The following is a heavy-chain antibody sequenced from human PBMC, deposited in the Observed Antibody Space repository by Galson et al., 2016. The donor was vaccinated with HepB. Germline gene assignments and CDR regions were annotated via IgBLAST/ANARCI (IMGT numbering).Heavy chain of an antibody. CDR1: GFTFSSHW. Sequence: SLRLSCAASGFTFSSHWMSWVRQAPGKGLEWVANIKQDGSERYYVDSVKGRFTISRDNAKNSLYLQMNSRRVEDTAVYYCAHAPNLYYFDNWGQGTLVTASS. D-gene: IGHD2-2*01. CDR2: IKQDGSER. J-gene: IGHJ4*02. V-gene: IGHV3-7*03. CDR3: AHAPNLYYFDN.